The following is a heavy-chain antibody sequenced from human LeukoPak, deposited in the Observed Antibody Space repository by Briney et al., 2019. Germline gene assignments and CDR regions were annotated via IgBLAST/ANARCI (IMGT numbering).Heavy chain of an antibody. J-gene: IGHJ4*02. CDR3: ASHLDSYGSASYEY. D-gene: IGHD3-10*01. V-gene: IGHV4-59*08. Sequence: TSETLSLTCAVSGGSISTYYWSWIRQPPGKALDWVGYISYNGYTNYNPSLKSRVTISVDTSKSQFSLNLTSVTASDTAVYYCASHLDSYGSASYEYWGQGTLVTVSS. CDR1: GGSISTYY. CDR2: ISYNGYT.